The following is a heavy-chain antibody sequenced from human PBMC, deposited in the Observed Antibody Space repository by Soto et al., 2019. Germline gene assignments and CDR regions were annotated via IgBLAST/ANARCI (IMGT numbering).Heavy chain of an antibody. CDR1: GFTFSSYA. V-gene: IGHV3-23*01. Sequence: GGSLRLSCAASGFTFSSYAMSWVRQAPGKGLEWVSAISGSGGSTYYADSVKGRFTISRDNSKNTLYLQMNSLRAEDTAVYYCAKDRWGYQLLYYFQHWGQGTLVTVSS. CDR2: ISGSGGST. D-gene: IGHD2-2*02. CDR3: AKDRWGYQLLYYFQH. J-gene: IGHJ1*01.